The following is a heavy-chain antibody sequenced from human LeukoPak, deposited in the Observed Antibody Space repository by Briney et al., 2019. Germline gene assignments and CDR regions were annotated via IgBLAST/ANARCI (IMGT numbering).Heavy chain of an antibody. CDR1: GGSISSSSYY. V-gene: IGHV4-39*01. D-gene: IGHD3-22*01. CDR3: ASPQIGSGYYYVPFYFDY. J-gene: IGHJ4*02. Sequence: PSETLSLTCTVSGGSISSSSYYWGWIRQPPGKGLEWIGCIYYSGGTYYNPPLKSRVTISVDTSKNQFSLKLSSVTAADTAVYYCASPQIGSGYYYVPFYFDYWGQGTLVTVSS. CDR2: IYYSGGT.